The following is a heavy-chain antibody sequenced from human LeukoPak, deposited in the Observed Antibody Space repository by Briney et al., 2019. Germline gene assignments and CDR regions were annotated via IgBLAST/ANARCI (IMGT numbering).Heavy chain of an antibody. J-gene: IGHJ4*02. CDR1: GGSFSGYY. V-gene: IGHV4-34*01. Sequence: SETLSLTCAVYGGSFSGYYWTWIRQPPGKGLEWVGEISHSGGTNYHPSLKSRVTISVDTSKNQFSLKLSSVTAADTAVYYCARHRGSGSPYFAHWGQGTLVTVSS. CDR2: ISHSGGT. CDR3: ARHRGSGSPYFAH. D-gene: IGHD3-10*01.